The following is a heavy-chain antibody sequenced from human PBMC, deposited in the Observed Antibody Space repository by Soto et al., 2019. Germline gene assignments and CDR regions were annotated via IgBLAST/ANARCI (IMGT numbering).Heavy chain of an antibody. V-gene: IGHV3-7*05. CDR1: GFTFSSYW. CDR2: IKQDGSEK. Sequence: GGSLRLSCAASGFTFSSYWMSWVRQAPGKGLEWVANIKQDGSEKYYVDSVKGRFTISRDNAKNSLYLQMNSLRAEDTAVYYCAREGIVATINFDYWGQGTLVTVSS. D-gene: IGHD5-12*01. J-gene: IGHJ4*02. CDR3: AREGIVATINFDY.